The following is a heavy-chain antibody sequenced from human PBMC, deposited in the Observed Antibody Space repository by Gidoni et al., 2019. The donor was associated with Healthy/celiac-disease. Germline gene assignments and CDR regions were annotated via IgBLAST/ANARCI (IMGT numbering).Heavy chain of an antibody. D-gene: IGHD3-10*01. CDR2: IYYSGST. CDR3: ARRVREVQGLLNYWGFDP. V-gene: IGHV4-39*01. J-gene: IGHJ5*02. Sequence: KGLEWIGSIYYSGSTYYNPSLKSRVTISVDTSKNQFSLKLSSVTAADTAVYYCARRVREVQGLLNYWGFDPWGQGTLVTVSS.